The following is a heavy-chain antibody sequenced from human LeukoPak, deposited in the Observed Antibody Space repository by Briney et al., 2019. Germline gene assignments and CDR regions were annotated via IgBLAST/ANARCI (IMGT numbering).Heavy chain of an antibody. J-gene: IGHJ6*02. Sequence: GGSLRLSCAASGFTFSSYAMPWVRQAPGKGLEWVAVISYDGSNKYYADSVKGRFTISRDNSKNTLYLQMNSLRAEDTAVYYCARGAHYGSGSYYYYGMDVWGQGTTVTVSS. D-gene: IGHD3-10*01. CDR1: GFTFSSYA. V-gene: IGHV3-30-3*01. CDR2: ISYDGSNK. CDR3: ARGAHYGSGSYYYYGMDV.